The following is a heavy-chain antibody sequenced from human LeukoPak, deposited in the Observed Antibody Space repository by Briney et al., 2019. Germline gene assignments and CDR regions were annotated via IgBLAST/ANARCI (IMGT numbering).Heavy chain of an antibody. Sequence: GGSLRLSCAASGFIFSSYEMNWVRQAPGKGLEWVSYISTSGSTVYYSDSVKGRFTISRDNARNSLYLQMNSLRAEDTAVYYCTRNRYCSSATCHLVFDSWGPGTVVTVSS. D-gene: IGHD2-2*01. CDR3: TRNRYCSSATCHLVFDS. CDR1: GFIFSSYE. J-gene: IGHJ4*02. CDR2: ISTSGSTV. V-gene: IGHV3-48*03.